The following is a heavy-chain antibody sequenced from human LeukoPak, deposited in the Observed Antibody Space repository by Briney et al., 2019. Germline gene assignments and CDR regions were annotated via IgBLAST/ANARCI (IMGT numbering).Heavy chain of an antibody. Sequence: PSETLSLTCTVSGGSISSYYWSWIRQPPGKGLEWIGYIYYSGSTNYNPSLKSRVTISVNTSKNQFSLKLSSVTAADTAVYYCARVALSHRYYFDYWGQGTLVTVSS. J-gene: IGHJ4*02. V-gene: IGHV4-59*01. CDR2: IYYSGST. CDR3: ARVALSHRYYFDY. CDR1: GGSISSYY.